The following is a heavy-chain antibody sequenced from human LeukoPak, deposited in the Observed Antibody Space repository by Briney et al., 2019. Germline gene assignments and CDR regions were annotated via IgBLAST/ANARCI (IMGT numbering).Heavy chain of an antibody. V-gene: IGHV3-9*01. CDR3: ARPRSSYYYGSGSYYNY. CDR1: GFTFDDYA. CDR2: ISWNSGRR. Sequence: GGSLRLSCEVSGFTFDDYAMHWVRQVPGKGLEWVSGISWNSGRRTYADSVKGRVTISRDNSKNTLYLQMNSLRAEDTAVYYCARPRSSYYYGSGSYYNYWGQGTLVTVSS. J-gene: IGHJ4*02. D-gene: IGHD3-10*01.